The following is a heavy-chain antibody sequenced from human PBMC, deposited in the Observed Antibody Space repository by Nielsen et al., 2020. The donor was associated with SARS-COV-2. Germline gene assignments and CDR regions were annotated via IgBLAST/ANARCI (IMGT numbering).Heavy chain of an antibody. CDR2: MNTNTGDP. D-gene: IGHD3-10*01. CDR1: GYTFSHYV. Sequence: ASVKVSCKASGYTFSHYVINWVRQAPGQGLEWMGWMNTNTGDPMYAQDFTGRFVFSVDSSVSTAYLHISGLKPEDTAVYYCARGGIALVRGTPERFDPWGQGTLVTVSS. J-gene: IGHJ5*02. V-gene: IGHV7-4-1*02. CDR3: ARGGIALVRGTPERFDP.